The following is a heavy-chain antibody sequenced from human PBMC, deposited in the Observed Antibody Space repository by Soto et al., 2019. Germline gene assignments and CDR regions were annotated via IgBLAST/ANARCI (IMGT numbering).Heavy chain of an antibody. CDR1: GYTFTSYG. D-gene: IGHD2-21*01. Sequence: ASVKVSCKASGYTFTSYGISWVRQAPGQGLEWLGWISAYNGNTNYAQKLQGRVTMTTDTSTSTAYMELRSLRSDDTAVYYCARDSVQDCGGDCYPALDAFDIWGQGTMVTVSS. V-gene: IGHV1-18*01. CDR2: ISAYNGNT. CDR3: ARDSVQDCGGDCYPALDAFDI. J-gene: IGHJ3*02.